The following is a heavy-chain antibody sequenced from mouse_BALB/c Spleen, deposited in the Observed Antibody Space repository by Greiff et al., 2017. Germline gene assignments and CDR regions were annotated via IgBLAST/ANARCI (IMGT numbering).Heavy chain of an antibody. V-gene: IGHV5-12-1*01. CDR1: GFAFSSYD. Sequence: EVQGVESGGGLVKPGGSLKLSCAASGFAFSSYDMSWVRQTPEKRLEWVAYISSGGGSTYYPDTVKGRFTISRDNAKNTLYLQMSSLKSEDTAMYYCARLYYGYDGFAYWGQGTLVTVSA. D-gene: IGHD2-2*01. CDR3: ARLYYGYDGFAY. CDR2: ISSGGGST. J-gene: IGHJ3*01.